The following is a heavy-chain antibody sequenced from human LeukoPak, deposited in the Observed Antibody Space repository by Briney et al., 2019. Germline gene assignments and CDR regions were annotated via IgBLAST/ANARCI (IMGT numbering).Heavy chain of an antibody. V-gene: IGHV4-59*08. J-gene: IGHJ5*02. CDR3: ARFYGYSSSYRWFDP. D-gene: IGHD6-13*01. Sequence: SETLSLTCTVSGGSISSYYWSWIRQPPGKGLEWIGYIYYSGSTNYNPSLKSRVTISVDTSKNQFSLKLSSVTAADTAVYYCARFYGYSSSYRWFDPWGQGTLVTVSS. CDR1: GGSISSYY. CDR2: IYYSGST.